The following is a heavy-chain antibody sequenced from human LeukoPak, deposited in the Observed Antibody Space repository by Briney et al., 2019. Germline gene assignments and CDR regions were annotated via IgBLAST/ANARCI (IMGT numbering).Heavy chain of an antibody. D-gene: IGHD2-2*01. CDR2: TSAYNGNT. V-gene: IGHV1-18*04. CDR1: GHTFTIYG. CDR3: ARGYCSSTSCYPGDWFDP. Sequence: ASVKVSCKASGHTFTIYGFIWVRQAPGQGLEWMGWTSAYNGNTNYAQKLQGRVTMTTDTSTSTAYMELRSLRSDDTAVYYCARGYCSSTSCYPGDWFDPWGQGTLVIVSS. J-gene: IGHJ5*02.